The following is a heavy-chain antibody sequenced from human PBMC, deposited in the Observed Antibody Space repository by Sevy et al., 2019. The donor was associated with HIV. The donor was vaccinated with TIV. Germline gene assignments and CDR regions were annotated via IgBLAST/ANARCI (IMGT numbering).Heavy chain of an antibody. J-gene: IGHJ6*03. D-gene: IGHD1-26*01. CDR2: ISSNGGST. Sequence: GGSLRLSCAAPGFTFSSYAMHWVRQAPGKGLEYVSAISSNGGSTYYADSVKGRFTISRDNSKNTLYLQMGSLRAEDMAVYYCARDIVGSRLGHYYYYYYMDVWGKGTTVTVSS. CDR3: ARDIVGSRLGHYYYYYYMDV. V-gene: IGHV3-64*02. CDR1: GFTFSSYA.